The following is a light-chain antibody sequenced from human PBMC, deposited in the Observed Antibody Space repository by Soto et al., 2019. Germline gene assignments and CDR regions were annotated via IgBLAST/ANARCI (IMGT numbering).Light chain of an antibody. V-gene: IGLV2-14*03. J-gene: IGLJ1*01. CDR2: SVS. Sequence: QSALTQPASVSGSPGQSITISCTGTSSDFGAYASVSWYQQHPDKAPKLIIYSVSHRSSGVSDRFSGSKSGNTASLTISGLHTEDEADYYCSSSTSSSTYVFGTGTKVTVL. CDR3: SSSTSSSTYV. CDR1: SSDFGAYAS.